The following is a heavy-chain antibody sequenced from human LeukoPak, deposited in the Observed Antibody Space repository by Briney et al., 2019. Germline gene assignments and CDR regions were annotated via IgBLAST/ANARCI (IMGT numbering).Heavy chain of an antibody. J-gene: IGHJ4*02. V-gene: IGHV4-39*01. CDR3: ARLTVTLFDY. D-gene: IGHD4-11*01. CDR1: GGSISSSSYY. Sequence: SETLSLTCTVSGGSISSSSYYWGWIRQPPGKGLEWIGSIYYSGSTYYNPSLKSRVTISVDTSKNQFSLKLSSVIAADTAVYYCARLTVTLFDYWGQGTLVTVSS. CDR2: IYYSGST.